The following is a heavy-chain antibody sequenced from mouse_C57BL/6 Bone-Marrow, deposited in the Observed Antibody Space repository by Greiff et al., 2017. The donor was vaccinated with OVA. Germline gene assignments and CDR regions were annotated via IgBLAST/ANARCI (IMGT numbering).Heavy chain of an antibody. Sequence: EVKLMESGGGLVQPGGSLKLSCAASGFTFSDYYMYWVRQTPEKRLEWVAYISTGGGSTYYPDTVKGRFTISRDNAKNTLYLQMSRLKSEDTAMYYCARHLITTVPGGYFDVWGTGTTVTVSS. D-gene: IGHD1-1*01. CDR3: ARHLITTVPGGYFDV. CDR1: GFTFSDYY. J-gene: IGHJ1*03. CDR2: ISTGGGST. V-gene: IGHV5-12*01.